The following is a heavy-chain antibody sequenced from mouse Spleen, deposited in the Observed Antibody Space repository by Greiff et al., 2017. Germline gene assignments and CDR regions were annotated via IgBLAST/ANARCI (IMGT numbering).Heavy chain of an antibody. J-gene: IGHJ4*01. CDR1: GFTFSSYG. CDR3: ARHYYSFYAMDY. CDR2: ISSGGSYT. D-gene: IGHD1-1*01. V-gene: IGHV5-6*01. Sequence: EVQRVESGGDLVKPGGSLKLSCAASGFTFSSYGMSWVRQTPDKRLEWVATISSGGSYTYYPDSVKGRFTISRDNAKNTLYLQMSSLKSEDTAMYYCARHYYSFYAMDYWGQGTSVTVSS.